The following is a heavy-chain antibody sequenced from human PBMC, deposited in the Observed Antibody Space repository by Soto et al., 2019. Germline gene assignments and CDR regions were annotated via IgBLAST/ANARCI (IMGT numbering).Heavy chain of an antibody. CDR3: ARGYCSGGSCYSGYYYYYGMDV. CDR1: GGTFSSYA. V-gene: IGHV1-69*06. CDR2: IIPIFGTA. J-gene: IGHJ6*02. D-gene: IGHD2-15*01. Sequence: QVQLVQSGAEVKKPGSSVKVSCKASGGTFSSYAISWVRQAPGQGLEWMGGIIPIFGTANYAQKFQGRVTITANKSTSTVYMELSSLRSEVTAVYYCARGYCSGGSCYSGYYYYYGMDVWGQGTTVTVSS.